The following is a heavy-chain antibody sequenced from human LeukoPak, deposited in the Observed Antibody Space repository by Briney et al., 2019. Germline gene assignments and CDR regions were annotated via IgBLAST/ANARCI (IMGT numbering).Heavy chain of an antibody. D-gene: IGHD2-15*01. CDR3: ARKECSDGSRYSRLAVPDY. J-gene: IGHJ4*02. CDR1: GGTFSNYA. CDR2: IIPIFDTS. Sequence: SVKVSCKASGGTFSNYAFTWVRQAPGQGLEWMGRIIPIFDTSNYAQKFQGRVRITADKPTTTAYMELRSLRSEDTAIYYCARKECSDGSRYSRLAVPDYWGQGTLATVSS. V-gene: IGHV1-69*06.